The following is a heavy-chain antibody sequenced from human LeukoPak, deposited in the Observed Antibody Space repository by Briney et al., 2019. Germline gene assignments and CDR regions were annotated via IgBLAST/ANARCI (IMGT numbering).Heavy chain of an antibody. CDR3: ARDTFGPMDY. CDR1: GFTFSNFW. J-gene: IGHJ4*02. Sequence: GGSLRLSCAASGFTFSNFWMSWVRQAPGKGLEWVANIKDDGSEKYYVDSVKGRFTVSRDNAKNSLYLQMNSLRADDTAVYYCARDTFGPMDYWGQGTLVTVSS. CDR2: IKDDGSEK. V-gene: IGHV3-7*01. D-gene: IGHD3-16*01.